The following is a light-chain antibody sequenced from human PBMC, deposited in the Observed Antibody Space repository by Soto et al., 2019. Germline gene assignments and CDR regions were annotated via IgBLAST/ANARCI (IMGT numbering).Light chain of an antibody. CDR1: QSVRTN. V-gene: IGKV3-15*01. J-gene: IGKJ1*01. Sequence: EIVMTQSPATLSVSPGERATLSCRASQSVRTNFAWYQKKPGQAPRLLIYGASTWATGIPARFSGSGSGTEFTLTISSLQSEDFAFYYCQQYNNWWTFGQGTRVDIK. CDR3: QQYNNWWT. CDR2: GAS.